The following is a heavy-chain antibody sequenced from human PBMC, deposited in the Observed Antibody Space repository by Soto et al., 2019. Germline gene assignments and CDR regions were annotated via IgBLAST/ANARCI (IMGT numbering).Heavy chain of an antibody. Sequence: PSETLSLTCAVSGYSISSGYYWGWIRQPLGKGLEWIGSIYHSGSTYYNPSLKSRVTISVDTSKNQFSLKLSSVTAADTAVYYCARDRMGFDYWGQGTLVTVSS. CDR1: GYSISSGYY. J-gene: IGHJ4*02. V-gene: IGHV4-38-2*02. CDR2: IYHSGST. CDR3: ARDRMGFDY.